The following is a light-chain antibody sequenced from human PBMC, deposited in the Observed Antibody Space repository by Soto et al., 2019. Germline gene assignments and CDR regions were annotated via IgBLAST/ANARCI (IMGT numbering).Light chain of an antibody. CDR1: ESISSSY. Sequence: EIVLTQSPGTLSVSPGEGATLSCRASESISSSYLAWYQQRPGQSPRLLIYAASSRAAGIPDRFSGSGSGADFTLTISRLEPEDFAVYYCQLYGGSHMFSFGQGTKLQIK. J-gene: IGKJ2*01. CDR2: AAS. V-gene: IGKV3-20*01. CDR3: QLYGGSHMFS.